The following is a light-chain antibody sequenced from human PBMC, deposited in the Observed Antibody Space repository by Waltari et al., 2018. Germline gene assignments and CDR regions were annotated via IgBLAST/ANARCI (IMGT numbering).Light chain of an antibody. CDR1: GEYSAYA. J-gene: IGLJ3*02. V-gene: IGLV4-69*01. CDR2: VNSDGSH. CDR3: QTWGMNIQV. Sequence: QLVLTQSPSASASLGASVKLTCTLTGEYSAYAIAWHQQQPEKGPRYLMNVNSDGSHDKADGIPERFLGSSAGAERYLIISRLQSDDEADYFCQTWGMNIQVFGGGTRLTVL.